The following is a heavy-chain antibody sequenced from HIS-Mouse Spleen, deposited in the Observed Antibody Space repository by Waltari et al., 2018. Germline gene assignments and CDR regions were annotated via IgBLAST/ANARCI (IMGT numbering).Heavy chain of an antibody. V-gene: IGHV1-2*02. D-gene: IGHD3-3*01. J-gene: IGHJ4*02. CDR2: INPNSGGT. Sequence: QVQLVQSGAEVKKPGASVKVSCTASGYTFTGYYMHWVRQAPGQGLEWMGWINPNSGGTNYAQKFQGRVTMTRDTSISTAYMELSRLRSDDTAVYYCATFRGIFGVVIYGHFDYWGQGTLVTVSS. CDR3: ATFRGIFGVVIYGHFDY. CDR1: GYTFTGYY.